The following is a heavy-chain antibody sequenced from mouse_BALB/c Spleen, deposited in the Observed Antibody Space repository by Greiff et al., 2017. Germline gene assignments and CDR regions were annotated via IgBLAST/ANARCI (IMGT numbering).Heavy chain of an antibody. V-gene: IGHV1S81*02. J-gene: IGHJ3*01. D-gene: IGHD5-1*01. Sequence: QVQLQQPGAELVKPGASVKLSCKASGYTFTSYWMHWVKQRPGQGLEWIGEINPSNGRTNYNEKFKSKATLTVDKSSSTAYMQLSSLTSEDSAVYYCAGYLAWFAYWGQGTLVTVSA. CDR2: INPSNGRT. CDR1: GYTFTSYW. CDR3: AGYLAWFAY.